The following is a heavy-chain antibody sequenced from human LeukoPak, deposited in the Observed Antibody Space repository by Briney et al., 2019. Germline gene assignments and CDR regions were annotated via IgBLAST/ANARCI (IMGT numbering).Heavy chain of an antibody. V-gene: IGHV1-69*13. CDR1: GGTFSSYA. D-gene: IGHD1/OR15-1a*01. J-gene: IGHJ4*02. CDR2: IIPIFGTA. Sequence: GASVKVSCKASGGTFSSYAISWVRQAPGQGLEWMGGIIPIFGTANYAQKFQGRVTITADESTSTAYMELSSLRSEDTAVYYCARVLPLLGWNNYYFDYWGQGTLVTVSS. CDR3: ARVLPLLGWNNYYFDY.